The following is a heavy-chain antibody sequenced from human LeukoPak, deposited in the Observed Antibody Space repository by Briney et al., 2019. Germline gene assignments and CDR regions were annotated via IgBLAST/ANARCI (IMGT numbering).Heavy chain of an antibody. Sequence: SETLSLTCGVYGGSFSGYSWSWIRQPPGKGLEWIGEINHRRITNYNPSLEARVTISVDTSENQFSLKVISVTAADTAVYYCARTFFTVTNHNWFDHWGQGILVTVSS. D-gene: IGHD4-17*01. CDR1: GGSFSGYS. CDR2: INHRRIT. V-gene: IGHV4-34*01. CDR3: ARTFFTVTNHNWFDH. J-gene: IGHJ5*02.